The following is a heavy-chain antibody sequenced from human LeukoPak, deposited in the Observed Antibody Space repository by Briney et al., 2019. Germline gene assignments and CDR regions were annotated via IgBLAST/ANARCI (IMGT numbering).Heavy chain of an antibody. V-gene: IGHV3-7*01. CDR2: INQDGSET. D-gene: IGHD3-10*01. CDR1: GMIFSCCW. J-gene: IGHJ4*02. CDR3: AKSNAARDASGSDY. Sequence: GGSLRLSCAGSGMIFSCCWMSWVRQAPGKGLEWVANINQDGSETYYVDSVEGRITISRDNAKNSLYLQMNSLRAEDTAVYFCAKSNAARDASGSDYWGQGTLVTVSS.